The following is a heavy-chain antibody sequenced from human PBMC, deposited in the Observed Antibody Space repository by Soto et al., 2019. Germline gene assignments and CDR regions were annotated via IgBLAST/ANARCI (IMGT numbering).Heavy chain of an antibody. CDR3: AGGGGIQLWFAGGPYDY. CDR2: VNPNSGGT. V-gene: IGHV1-2*04. D-gene: IGHD5-18*01. Sequence: QVQLVPSGAQVKKPGASVKVSCKASGYTFTGYYMHWVRQAPGQGLEWMGWVNPNSGGTNYAPKFQGCVPMTRDTSTSTAYMELSRLRPDGTAVYYCAGGGGIQLWFAGGPYDYWCQGTLVTVSS. J-gene: IGHJ4*02. CDR1: GYTFTGYY.